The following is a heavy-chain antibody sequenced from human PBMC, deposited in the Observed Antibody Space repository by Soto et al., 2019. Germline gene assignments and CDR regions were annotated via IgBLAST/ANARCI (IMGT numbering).Heavy chain of an antibody. J-gene: IGHJ5*02. D-gene: IGHD6-25*01. CDR1: GGSVSSGSYY. Sequence: SETLSLTCTVSGGSVSSGSYYWSRIRQPPGKGLEWIGYIYYSGSTNYNPSLKRRVTISVDTSKNQFSLKLSSVTAAVTAVYYCAREGRLHGWFDPWGQGTPVTVSS. CDR2: IYYSGST. V-gene: IGHV4-61*01. CDR3: AREGRLHGWFDP.